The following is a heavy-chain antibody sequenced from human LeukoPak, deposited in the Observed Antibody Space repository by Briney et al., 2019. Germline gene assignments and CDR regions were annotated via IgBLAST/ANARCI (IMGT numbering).Heavy chain of an antibody. V-gene: IGHV3-7*01. D-gene: IGHD2/OR15-2a*01. CDR3: AEGTTA. CDR2: INQDGSEK. J-gene: IGHJ5*02. CDR1: GFNFSSYW. Sequence: GGSLRLSCAASGFNFSSYWMSWVRQTPGKGLEWVANINQDGSEKFYVDSVKGRFTISRDNAKNSLYLQMNSLRAEDTAVYYCAEGTTAWGQGTLVTVSS.